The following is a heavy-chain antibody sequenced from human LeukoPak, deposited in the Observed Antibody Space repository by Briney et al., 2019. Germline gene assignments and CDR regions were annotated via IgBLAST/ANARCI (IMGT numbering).Heavy chain of an antibody. Sequence: GGSLRLSCAASGFTFSNAWMSWVRQAPGKGLVWVSRINSDGSSASYADSVKGRFTISRDDAKNTLYLQMNSLRAEDTAVYYCARDCSGGSCFDYWGQGTLVTVSS. V-gene: IGHV3-74*01. J-gene: IGHJ4*02. D-gene: IGHD2-15*01. CDR3: ARDCSGGSCFDY. CDR2: INSDGSSA. CDR1: GFTFSNAW.